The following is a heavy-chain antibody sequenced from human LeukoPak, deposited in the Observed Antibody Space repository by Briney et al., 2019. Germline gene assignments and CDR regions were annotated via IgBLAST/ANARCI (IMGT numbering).Heavy chain of an antibody. CDR1: GGSISSYY. V-gene: IGHV4-59*01. D-gene: IGHD4-23*01. J-gene: IGHJ2*01. CDR3: ARSGMEQNGGYWYFDL. Sequence: PSETLSLTCTVSGGSISSYYWSWIRQPPGKGLEWIGYIYYSGGTNYNPSLKSRVTISVDTSKNQFSLKLSSVTAADTAVYYCARSGMEQNGGYWYFDLWGRGTLVTVSS. CDR2: IYYSGGT.